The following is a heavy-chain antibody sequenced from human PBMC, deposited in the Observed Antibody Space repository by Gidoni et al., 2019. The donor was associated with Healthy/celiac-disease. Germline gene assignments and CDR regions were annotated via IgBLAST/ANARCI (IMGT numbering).Heavy chain of an antibody. J-gene: IGHJ4*02. D-gene: IGHD5-18*01. CDR2: INHSGST. CDR3: ARGVDTATPLYYFDY. V-gene: IGHV4-34*01. Sequence: QVQLQQWGAGLLKPSETLSLTCAVYGGSFSGYYWSWSRQPPGKGLEWIGEINHSGSTNYNPSLKSRVTISVDTSKNQFSLKLSSVTAADTAVYYCARGVDTATPLYYFDYWGQGTLVTVSS. CDR1: GGSFSGYY.